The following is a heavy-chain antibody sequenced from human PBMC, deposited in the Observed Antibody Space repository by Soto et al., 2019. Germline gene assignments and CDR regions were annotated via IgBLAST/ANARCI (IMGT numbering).Heavy chain of an antibody. CDR2: INPSGGST. V-gene: IGHV1-46*01. CDR3: AREDTANGGAFDL. J-gene: IGHJ3*01. Sequence: ASVKVSCKASGYIFTSYSIHWVRQAPGQGLEWMGIINPSGGSTSYTQKFQGRVTMTRDKSTSTVYMELSSLISEDTAVHYCAREDTANGGAFDLWGQGTMVTVS. CDR1: GYIFTSYS. D-gene: IGHD5-18*01.